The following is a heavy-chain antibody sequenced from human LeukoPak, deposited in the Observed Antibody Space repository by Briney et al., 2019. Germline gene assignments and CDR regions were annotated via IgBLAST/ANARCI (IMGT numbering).Heavy chain of an antibody. J-gene: IGHJ4*02. Sequence: PSETLSLTCAVSGGSISSSNWWSWVRQPPGKGLEWIGEIYHSGSTNYNPSLKSRVTISVDTSKNQFSLKLSSVTAADTAVYYCARNTAMVEFDYWGQGTLVTVSS. CDR3: ARNTAMVEFDY. CDR2: IYHSGST. D-gene: IGHD5-18*01. CDR1: GGSISSSNW. V-gene: IGHV4-4*02.